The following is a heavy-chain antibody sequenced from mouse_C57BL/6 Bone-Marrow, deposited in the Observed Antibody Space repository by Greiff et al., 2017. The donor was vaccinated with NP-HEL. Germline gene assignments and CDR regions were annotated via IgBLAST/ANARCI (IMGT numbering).Heavy chain of an antibody. V-gene: IGHV1-53*01. CDR2: INPSNGGT. D-gene: IGHD2-5*01. CDR1: GYTFTSYW. J-gene: IGHJ2*01. Sequence: QVQLQQPGTELVKPGASVKLSCKASGYTFTSYWMHWVKQRPGQGLEWIGNINPSNGGTNYNAKFKSKATLTVDKSSSTAYMQLSSLTSEDSAVDYCARAYYSNYGYYFDYWGQGTTLTVSS. CDR3: ARAYYSNYGYYFDY.